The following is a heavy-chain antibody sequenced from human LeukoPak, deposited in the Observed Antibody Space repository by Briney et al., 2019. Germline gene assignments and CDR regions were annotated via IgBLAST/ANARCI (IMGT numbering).Heavy chain of an antibody. J-gene: IGHJ5*02. Sequence: SETLSLTCAVYGGSFSGYYWSWMRQPPGEGLEWIGDINQSGSTTYNPSLKSRVTILVDTSMNQFSLELTSVTAADTAVYYCARDYGDSRNYNWFDPWGQGTLVTVSS. D-gene: IGHD4-17*01. CDR1: GGSFSGYY. V-gene: IGHV4-34*01. CDR2: INQSGST. CDR3: ARDYGDSRNYNWFDP.